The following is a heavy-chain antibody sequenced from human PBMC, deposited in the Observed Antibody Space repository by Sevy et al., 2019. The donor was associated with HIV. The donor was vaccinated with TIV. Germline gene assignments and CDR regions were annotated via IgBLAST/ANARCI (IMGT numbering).Heavy chain of an antibody. V-gene: IGHV3-33*06. J-gene: IGHJ4*02. Sequence: GGSLRLSCATSGFIFSNYAMHWIRQAPGKGLEWVAVIWYDGTDKYYADSVQGRFTISRDNSKNTLYLQMNSLRVEDTAVYYCANRLGYCTNGVCYLDYWGQGTLVTVSS. D-gene: IGHD2-8*01. CDR3: ANRLGYCTNGVCYLDY. CDR2: IWYDGTDK. CDR1: GFIFSNYA.